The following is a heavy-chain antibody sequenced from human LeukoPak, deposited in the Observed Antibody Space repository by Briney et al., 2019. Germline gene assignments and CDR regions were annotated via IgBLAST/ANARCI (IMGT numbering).Heavy chain of an antibody. D-gene: IGHD2-2*01. CDR2: INPSGGST. CDR3: ARGSPEDIVVVPAASPFDY. J-gene: IGHJ4*02. CDR1: GYTFTSYY. V-gene: IGHV1-46*01. Sequence: GASVKVSCKASGYTFTSYYMHWVRQAPGQGLEWMGIINPSGGSTSYAQKFQGRVTMTRDTSTSTVYMELSSLRSEDTAVYYCARGSPEDIVVVPAASPFDYWGQGTLVTVSS.